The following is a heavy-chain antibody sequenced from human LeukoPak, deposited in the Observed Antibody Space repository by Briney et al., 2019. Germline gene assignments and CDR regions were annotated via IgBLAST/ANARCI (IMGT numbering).Heavy chain of an antibody. Sequence: GSLRLSCAASGFTFSSYSMNWVRQAPGKGLDWVSYISSSSSTIYYADSVKGRFTISRNNAKNSLYLQMNSLRAEDTAVYYCARVRLEMSDYWGQGTLVTVSS. CDR2: ISSSSSTI. V-gene: IGHV3-48*01. CDR3: ARVRLEMSDY. D-gene: IGHD5-24*01. CDR1: GFTFSSYS. J-gene: IGHJ4*02.